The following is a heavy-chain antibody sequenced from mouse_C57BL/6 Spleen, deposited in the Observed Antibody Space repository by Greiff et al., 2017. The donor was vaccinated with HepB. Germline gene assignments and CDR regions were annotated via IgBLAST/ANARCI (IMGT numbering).Heavy chain of an antibody. Sequence: QVHVKQPGAELVKPGASVKMSCKASGYTFTSYWITWVKQRPGQGLEWIGDIYPGSGSTNYNEKFKSKATLTVDTSSSTAYMQLSSLTSEDSAVYYCASVTVVDGAMDYWGQGTSVTVSS. CDR3: ASVTVVDGAMDY. V-gene: IGHV1-55*01. D-gene: IGHD1-1*01. CDR2: IYPGSGST. CDR1: GYTFTSYW. J-gene: IGHJ4*01.